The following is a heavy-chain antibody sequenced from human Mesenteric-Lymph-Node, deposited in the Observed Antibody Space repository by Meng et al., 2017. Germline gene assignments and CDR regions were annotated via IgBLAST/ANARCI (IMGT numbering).Heavy chain of an antibody. CDR1: GGSISRSDW. Sequence: QVQLRESGPGLVKPSETLSLTCAVSGGSISRSDWWRWVRQPPGKGLEWIGETSHSGSTNYSPSLKSRVTISLDKSKNQLSLKLNSVTAADTAVYYCASSDYYRSDYWGQGTLVTVSS. D-gene: IGHD3-22*01. V-gene: IGHV4-4*02. CDR2: TSHSGST. CDR3: ASSDYYRSDY. J-gene: IGHJ4*02.